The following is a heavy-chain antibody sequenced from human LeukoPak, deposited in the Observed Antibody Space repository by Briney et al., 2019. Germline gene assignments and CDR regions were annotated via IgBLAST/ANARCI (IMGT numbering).Heavy chain of an antibody. D-gene: IGHD6-19*01. CDR2: INQDGSEK. Sequence: GGSLRLSCVASGFSLGVYWMTWVRRGPGKGLECVANINQDGSEKNYVDSVKGRFSVSRDNAKNTLYLYINSLRAEDTAIYYCAREIPVAGKTSWFDPWGQGTLVTVSA. V-gene: IGHV3-7*04. CDR3: AREIPVAGKTSWFDP. J-gene: IGHJ5*02. CDR1: GFSLGVYW.